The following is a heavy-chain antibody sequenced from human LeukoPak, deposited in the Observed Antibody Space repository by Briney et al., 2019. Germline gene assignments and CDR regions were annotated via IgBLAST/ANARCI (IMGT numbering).Heavy chain of an antibody. CDR1: GFTLRNYA. V-gene: IGHV3-23*01. J-gene: IGHJ3*02. D-gene: IGHD4-17*01. CDR2: IRGSGVGT. Sequence: GGSLRLSCAVSGFTLRNYAMMWLRQAPGKGPEWVSAIRGSGVGTDYADSVRGRFTISRDNSKNTLYLQMNRLRAEGTAVYYCARDPNGDYIGAFDILGQGTMVTVSS. CDR3: ARDPNGDYIGAFDI.